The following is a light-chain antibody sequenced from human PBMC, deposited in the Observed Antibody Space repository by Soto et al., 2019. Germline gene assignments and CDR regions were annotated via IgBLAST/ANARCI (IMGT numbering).Light chain of an antibody. CDR2: GNS. Sequence: QSVLTQPPSVSGSPGQRVTISCTGSSSDIGAGYDVHWYQQLPGTAPKLLIYGNSNRPSGVADRFSCSKSGTSASLAITGVQDDDEADDYCQSYDSSLSGWVFGGGTKVTVL. CDR3: QSYDSSLSGWV. CDR1: SSDIGAGYD. J-gene: IGLJ3*02. V-gene: IGLV1-40*01.